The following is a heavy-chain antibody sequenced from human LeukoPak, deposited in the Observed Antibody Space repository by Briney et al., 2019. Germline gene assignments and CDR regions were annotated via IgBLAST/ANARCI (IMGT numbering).Heavy chain of an antibody. CDR2: MKQGGREE. CDR3: ARDNGGWFDT. D-gene: IGHD3-10*01. V-gene: IGHV3-7*03. Sequence: GGSLRLSCVASEFIFSDYWMSWVRQAPGKGLEWVANMKQGGREEKYVSSVKGRFAISRDDAKSTLYLQMDSLSGDDTAVYYCARDNGGWFDTWGRGTLVTVSS. CDR1: EFIFSDYW. J-gene: IGHJ5*02.